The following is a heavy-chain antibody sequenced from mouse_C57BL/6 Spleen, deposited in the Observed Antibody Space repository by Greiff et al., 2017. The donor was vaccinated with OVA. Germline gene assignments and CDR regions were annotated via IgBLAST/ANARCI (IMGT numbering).Heavy chain of an antibody. J-gene: IGHJ3*01. Sequence: QVQLQQPGTELVKPGASVKLSCKASGYTFTSYWMPWVKQRPGQGLEWIGNINPSNGGTNYNEKFKSKATLTVDKSSSTAYMQLSSLTSEDSAVYYCARTLTVVDWFAYWGQGTLVTVSA. CDR3: ARTLTVVDWFAY. CDR1: GYTFTSYW. D-gene: IGHD1-1*01. V-gene: IGHV1-53*01. CDR2: INPSNGGT.